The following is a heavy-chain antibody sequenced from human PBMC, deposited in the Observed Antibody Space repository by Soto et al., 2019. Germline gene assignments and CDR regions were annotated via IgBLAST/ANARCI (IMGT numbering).Heavy chain of an antibody. J-gene: IGHJ5*02. Sequence: ASVKVSCKASGYTFTSYAMHWVRQAPGQRLEWMGWINAGNGNTKYSQKFQGRVTITRDTSASTAYMELSSLRSEDTAVYYCARALIAAAGTGSDPWGQGTLVTVSS. D-gene: IGHD6-13*01. CDR1: GYTFTSYA. V-gene: IGHV1-3*01. CDR3: ARALIAAAGTGSDP. CDR2: INAGNGNT.